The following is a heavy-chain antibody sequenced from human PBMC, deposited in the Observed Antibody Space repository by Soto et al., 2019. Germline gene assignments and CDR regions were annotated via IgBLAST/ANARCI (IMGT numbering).Heavy chain of an antibody. CDR2: IWYDGSNK. Sequence: QVQLVESGGGVVQPGRSLRLSCAASGFTFSSYGMHWVRQAPGKGLEWVAVIWYDGSNKYYADSVKGRFTISRDNSKNTLYLQMNGPRAEDTAVYYCAGDLATVVTPADYYGMDVWGQGTTVTVSS. V-gene: IGHV3-33*01. CDR1: GFTFSSYG. J-gene: IGHJ6*02. CDR3: AGDLATVVTPADYYGMDV. D-gene: IGHD4-17*01.